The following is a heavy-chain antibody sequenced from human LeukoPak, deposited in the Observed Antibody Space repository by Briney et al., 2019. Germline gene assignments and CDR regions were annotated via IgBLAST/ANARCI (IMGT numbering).Heavy chain of an antibody. V-gene: IGHV1-2*02. CDR3: AREHLFSGSENYVLHNWFDP. D-gene: IGHD3-10*01. Sequence: ASVKASCKASGYTFTDYYIHWVRQAPGQGLEWMGRINPDTGGTNSAQRCQGRVTMTRDTSSRTAYMELSSLRSDDTAVYYCAREHLFSGSENYVLHNWFDPWGQGTLVTVSS. J-gene: IGHJ5*02. CDR2: INPDTGGT. CDR1: GYTFTDYY.